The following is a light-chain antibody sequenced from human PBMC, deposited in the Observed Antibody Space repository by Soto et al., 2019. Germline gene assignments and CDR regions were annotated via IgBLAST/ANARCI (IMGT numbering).Light chain of an antibody. CDR3: CSYAGSSTYV. J-gene: IGLJ1*01. Sequence: QSVLTQPASVSGSPGQSITISCTGTSTDIGTYSRVSWYLQYPGKAPKLMIYDVTKRPSGVSNRFSGSRSGSTASLTISGLQAEDEANYYCCSYAGSSTYVFGTGTKVTVL. CDR1: STDIGTYSR. V-gene: IGLV2-23*02. CDR2: DVT.